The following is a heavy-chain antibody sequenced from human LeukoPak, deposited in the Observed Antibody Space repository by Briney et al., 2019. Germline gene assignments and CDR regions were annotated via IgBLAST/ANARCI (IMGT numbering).Heavy chain of an antibody. CDR3: AKDISYGGIYYFDY. Sequence: PGGSLRLSCAASGFTFDDYAMRWVRQAPGKGLEWVSGISWNSGSIGYADSVKGRFTISRDNAKNSLYLQMNSLRAEDTALYYCAKDISYGGIYYFDYWGQGTLVTVSS. V-gene: IGHV3-9*01. D-gene: IGHD4-17*01. CDR1: GFTFDDYA. J-gene: IGHJ4*02. CDR2: ISWNSGSI.